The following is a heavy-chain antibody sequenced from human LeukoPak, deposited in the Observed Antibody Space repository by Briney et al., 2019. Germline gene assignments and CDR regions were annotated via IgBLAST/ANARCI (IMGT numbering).Heavy chain of an antibody. CDR3: AREVTNDAFDI. D-gene: IGHD4-17*01. CDR2: IWSDGRNK. V-gene: IGHV3-33*01. Sequence: PGGSLRLSCAASGFSFSSYGMHWVRQAPGKGLEWVAVIWSDGRNKFYADSVKGRFTVSRDNSKNTLFLQMSSLRADDTAPYYCAREVTNDAFDIWGQGTMVTVSS. CDR1: GFSFSSYG. J-gene: IGHJ3*02.